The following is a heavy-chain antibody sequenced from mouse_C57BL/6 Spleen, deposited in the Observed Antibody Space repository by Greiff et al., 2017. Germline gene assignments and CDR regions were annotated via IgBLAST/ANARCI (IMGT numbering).Heavy chain of an antibody. CDR1: GYTFTGYW. V-gene: IGHV1-9*01. CDR3: ARKGATVVAYYWYFDV. CDR2: ILPGSGST. D-gene: IGHD1-1*01. J-gene: IGHJ1*03. Sequence: VQLQQSGAELMKPGASVKLSCKATGYTFTGYWIEWVKQRPGHGLEWIGEILPGSGSTNYNEKFKGKATFTADTSSNTAYMQLSSLTTEDSAIYYCARKGATVVAYYWYFDVWGTGTTVTVSS.